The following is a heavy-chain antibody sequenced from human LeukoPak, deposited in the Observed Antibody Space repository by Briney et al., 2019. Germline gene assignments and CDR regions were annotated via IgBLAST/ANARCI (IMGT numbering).Heavy chain of an antibody. V-gene: IGHV3-21*04. CDR2: ITSSSSYI. J-gene: IGHJ4*01. CDR1: GFTFSSYS. D-gene: IGHD2-21*01. CDR3: VRELWLGDSHYFDY. Sequence: GGSLRLSCAASGFTFSSYSMNWVRQAPGKGLEWVSSITSSSSYIFYADSVKGRFTISRDNAKNSLYLQMNSLRAEDTAVYYCVRELWLGDSHYFDYWGHGIRVTVSS.